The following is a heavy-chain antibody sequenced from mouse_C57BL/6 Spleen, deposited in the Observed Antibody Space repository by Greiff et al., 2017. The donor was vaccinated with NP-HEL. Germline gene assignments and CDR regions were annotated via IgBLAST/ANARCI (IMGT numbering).Heavy chain of an antibody. CDR2: INPSSGYT. J-gene: IGHJ2*01. D-gene: IGHD3-3*01. V-gene: IGHV1-4*01. CDR3: ARAGLGPFDY. CDR1: GYTFTSYT. Sequence: VQLQESGAELARPGASVKMSCKASGYTFTSYTMHWVKQRPGQGLEWIGYINPSSGYTKYNQKFKDKATLTADKSSSTAYMQLSSLTSEDSAVYYCARAGLGPFDYWGQGTTLTVSS.